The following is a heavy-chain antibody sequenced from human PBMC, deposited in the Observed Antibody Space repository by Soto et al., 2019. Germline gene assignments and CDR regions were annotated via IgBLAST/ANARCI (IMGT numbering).Heavy chain of an antibody. CDR2: ISYGSGTI. J-gene: IGHJ4*02. CDR1: GFTFSSYS. V-gene: IGHV3-48*01. CDR3: ARARGYCTSASCYYFDY. Sequence: EVQLVESGGNFVQPGGSLRLSCAASGFTFSSYSMKWVRQAPGKGQERVSYISYGSGTIYYADSVKGRFTISRDNAKNSLYLQMNSLGAEDGDVYYCARARGYCTSASCYYFDYCGQGTLVTVSS. D-gene: IGHD2-2*01.